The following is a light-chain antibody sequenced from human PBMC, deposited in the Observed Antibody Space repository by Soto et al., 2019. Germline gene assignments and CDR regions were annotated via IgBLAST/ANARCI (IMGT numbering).Light chain of an antibody. CDR2: GAS. Sequence: EIVLTQSPASMSLSPGERATLSCRPSQSVSSSRLAWYRQKPGQAPRLLIYGASSRATGIPDRFSGSGSGTDFPLTISSLQSEDCAVYYCQQYDNWPRTFGQGTKVDIK. V-gene: IGKV3-20*01. J-gene: IGKJ1*01. CDR3: QQYDNWPRT. CDR1: QSVSSSR.